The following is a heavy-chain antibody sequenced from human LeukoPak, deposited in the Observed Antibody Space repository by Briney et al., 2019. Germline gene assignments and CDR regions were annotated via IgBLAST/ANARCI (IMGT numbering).Heavy chain of an antibody. CDR2: ISGSGGNT. CDR3: AKDLDYSNYFDY. CDR1: GFTFSSYA. V-gene: IGHV3-23*01. D-gene: IGHD4-11*01. J-gene: IGHJ4*02. Sequence: GGSLRLSCAASGFTFSSYAMSWVRQAPGKGLEWVSGISGSGGNTYYADSVKGRFTISRDNSKNTLYLQVNSLRAEDTAVYYCAKDLDYSNYFDYWGQGTLVTVSS.